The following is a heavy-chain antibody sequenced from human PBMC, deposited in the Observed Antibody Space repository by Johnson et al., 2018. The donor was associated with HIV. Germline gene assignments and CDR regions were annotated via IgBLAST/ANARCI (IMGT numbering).Heavy chain of an antibody. Sequence: QVQLVESGGGVVQPGRSLRLSCAASGFTFSSYGMHWVRQAPGKGLERVAVISYDGRNKYYADSVKGRFTISRDNSKTTLYLQMSSLRAEDAAVYYCAKDVGDGYNLWGALDLWGQGTMVTVSS. CDR2: ISYDGRNK. V-gene: IGHV3-30*18. D-gene: IGHD5-24*01. CDR1: GFTFSSYG. J-gene: IGHJ3*01. CDR3: AKDVGDGYNLWGALDL.